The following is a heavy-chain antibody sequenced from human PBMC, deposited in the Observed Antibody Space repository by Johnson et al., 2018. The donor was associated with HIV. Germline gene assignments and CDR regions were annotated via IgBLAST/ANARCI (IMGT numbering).Heavy chain of an antibody. D-gene: IGHD1-26*01. V-gene: IGHV3-20*04. CDR1: GFTFDDYG. J-gene: IGHJ3*02. Sequence: VQLVESGGGVVRPGGSLRLSCAASGFTFDDYGMSWVRQGPGKGLEWVSGINWNGGNTGYADSVKGRFTISRDNAKNSLDLQMNSLRAEDTAVYYCARVKWEPWGCAFDIWGQGTMVTVSS. CDR3: ARVKWEPWGCAFDI. CDR2: INWNGGNT.